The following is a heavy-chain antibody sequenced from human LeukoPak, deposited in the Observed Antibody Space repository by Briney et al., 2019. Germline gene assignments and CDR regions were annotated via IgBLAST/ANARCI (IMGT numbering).Heavy chain of an antibody. CDR1: EYTFTNYD. CDR2: MNPNSGKT. J-gene: IGHJ4*02. V-gene: IGHV1-8*01. CDR3: ARRHGRCSDGSCYYPDY. Sequence: ASVNVSCKASEYTFTNYDINWVRQATGQGLAWMARMNPNSGKTGYAHKFQDRVHMTRTSSITTAYMELSSLRSEDTAVYYCARRHGRCSDGSCYYPDYWGQGTLVTVSS. D-gene: IGHD2-15*01.